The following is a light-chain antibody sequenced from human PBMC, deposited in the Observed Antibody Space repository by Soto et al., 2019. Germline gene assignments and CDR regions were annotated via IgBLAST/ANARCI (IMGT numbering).Light chain of an antibody. CDR2: AAS. J-gene: IGKJ1*01. CDR1: QDIGSD. V-gene: IGKV1-6*01. Sequence: CRASQDIGSDLSWYQQKPGKAPTLLIYAASNLQSGVPSRFRGSRSGTEFTLTVSSLQPADFATYYCLQDHDDSWTFGQGTKVDIK. CDR3: LQDHDDSWT.